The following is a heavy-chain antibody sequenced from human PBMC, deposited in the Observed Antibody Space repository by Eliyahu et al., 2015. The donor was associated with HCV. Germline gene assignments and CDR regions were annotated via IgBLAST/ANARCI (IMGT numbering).Heavy chain of an antibody. CDR1: GFTLSDFS. V-gene: IGHV3-72*01. J-gene: IGHJ3*02. D-gene: IGHD2-15*01. CDR2: SRGKTNSXTT. CDR3: ARRYCGGGSCDDFFDI. Sequence: EVQLVESGGGLVQPGGSLRLSCAASGFTLSDFSIDWVRQGPGKGLGWVGRSRGKTNSXTTKYAASVEGRFTLSRDESKNSLYLQMNSLKIEDTAVYYCARRYCGGGSCDDFFDIWGQGAMVTVS.